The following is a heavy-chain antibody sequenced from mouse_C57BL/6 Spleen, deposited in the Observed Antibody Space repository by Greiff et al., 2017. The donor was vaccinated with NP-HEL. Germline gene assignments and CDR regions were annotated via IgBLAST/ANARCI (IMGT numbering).Heavy chain of an antibody. V-gene: IGHV5-17*01. Sequence: DVKLVESGGGLVKPGGSLKLSCAASGFTFSDYGMHWVRQAPEKGLEWVAYISSGSSTIYYADTVKGRFTISRDNAKNTLFLQMTSLRSEDTAMYYCAKGGSVYYDYDGAMDDWGQGTSVTVSS. CDR2: ISSGSSTI. D-gene: IGHD2-4*01. J-gene: IGHJ4*01. CDR3: AKGGSVYYDYDGAMDD. CDR1: GFTFSDYG.